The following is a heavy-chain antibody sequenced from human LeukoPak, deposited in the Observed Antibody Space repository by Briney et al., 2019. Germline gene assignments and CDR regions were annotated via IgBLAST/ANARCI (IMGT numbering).Heavy chain of an antibody. J-gene: IGHJ4*02. D-gene: IGHD5-24*01. CDR1: WVSLRGYY. Sequence: PSETLSLTCAVYWVSLRGYYWSCIRQPPGKGLEWTGEINHSGSTNYNPSLKSRVTISVDTSKIQSSPAAATVASADTAVYYCARQNYNYYFWGQGTLVTVSS. CDR3: ARQNYNYYF. V-gene: IGHV4-34*01. CDR2: INHSGST.